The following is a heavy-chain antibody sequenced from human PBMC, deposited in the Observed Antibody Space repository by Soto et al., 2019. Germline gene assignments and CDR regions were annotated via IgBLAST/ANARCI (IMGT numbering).Heavy chain of an antibody. V-gene: IGHV1-2*02. J-gene: IGHJ4*02. Sequence: ASVKVSCKTSGYIFTDHLIHWVRQSPGQGLQWVGWDHPDSGGTNVAQAFQDRVTMTADTSITTAYMDLARLRPDDTAIFYCARGAQGFFPVSGIYFYFDHWGQGTPVTV. CDR2: DHPDSGGT. CDR3: ARGAQGFFPVSGIYFYFDH. D-gene: IGHD3-22*01. CDR1: GYIFTDHL.